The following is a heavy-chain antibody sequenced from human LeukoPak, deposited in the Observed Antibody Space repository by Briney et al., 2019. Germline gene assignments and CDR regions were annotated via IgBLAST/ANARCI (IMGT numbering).Heavy chain of an antibody. CDR1: GFNFNNAW. Sequence: GGSLRLSCAASGFNFNNAWMSWVRQGPGKGLEWIGRIRSKTDGGTTDYAAPVKGRFTISRDDSKNTLYVQMNSLKTEDTAVYYCTTESPQWDYWGQGTLVTVSS. CDR2: IRSKTDGGTT. D-gene: IGHD2-8*01. V-gene: IGHV3-15*01. J-gene: IGHJ4*02. CDR3: TTESPQWDY.